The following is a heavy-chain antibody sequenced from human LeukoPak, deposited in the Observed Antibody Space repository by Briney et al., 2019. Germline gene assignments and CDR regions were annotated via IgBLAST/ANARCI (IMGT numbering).Heavy chain of an antibody. CDR2: INPNSGGT. CDR1: GYTFTGYY. Sequence: ASVKVSCKASGYTFTGYYMHWVRQAPGQGLEWMGWINPNSGGTNYAQEFQGRVTMTRDTSISTAYMELSRLRSDDTAVYYCATYDFWSGYLGGMDVWGQGTTVTVSS. V-gene: IGHV1-2*02. J-gene: IGHJ6*02. CDR3: ATYDFWSGYLGGMDV. D-gene: IGHD3-3*01.